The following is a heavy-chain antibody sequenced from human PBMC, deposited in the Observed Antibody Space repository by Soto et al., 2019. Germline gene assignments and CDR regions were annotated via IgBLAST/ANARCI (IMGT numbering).Heavy chain of an antibody. CDR2: IYYSGST. Sequence: PSETLSLTCTVSGGSISSGDYFWSWIRQPPGKGLEWIGYIYYSGSTYYNPSLKSRVTISVDTSKNQFSLKLSSVTAADTAVYYCATLYSDTAMPQFDYCGQGTLVTVSS. D-gene: IGHD5-18*01. V-gene: IGHV4-30-4*01. CDR1: GGSISSGDYF. CDR3: ATLYSDTAMPQFDY. J-gene: IGHJ4*02.